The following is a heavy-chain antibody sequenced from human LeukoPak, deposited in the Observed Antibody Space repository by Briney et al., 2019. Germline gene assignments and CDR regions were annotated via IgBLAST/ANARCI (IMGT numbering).Heavy chain of an antibody. CDR3: AKDLHSGYDSCFDY. CDR1: GFTFADYA. V-gene: IGHV3-43D*03. CDR2: ISWDGGST. J-gene: IGHJ4*02. Sequence: GGSLRLSCAASGFTFADYAMHWVRQAPGEGLEWVSLISWDGGSTFYADSLKGRFTISRDNSKNSLYLQMNSLRAEDTAVYYCAKDLHSGYDSCFDYWGQGTLVTVSS. D-gene: IGHD5-12*01.